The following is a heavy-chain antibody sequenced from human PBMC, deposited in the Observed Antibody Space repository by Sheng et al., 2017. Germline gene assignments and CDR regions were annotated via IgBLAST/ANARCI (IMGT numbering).Heavy chain of an antibody. D-gene: IGHD4-17*01. CDR2: MSSSGNTI. J-gene: IGHJ4*02. CDR1: GFIFSDYY. Sequence: HVQLVETGGDLVKPGESLRLSCVASGFIFSDYYMTWIRQTPGKELEWVSHMSSSGNTIYYADSVKGRFTISRDNVKNSLYLQMNRLRVEDTAVYYCVRDEVGSAGDPDYWGQGTLVTVSS. CDR3: VRDEVGSAGDPDY. V-gene: IGHV3-11*04.